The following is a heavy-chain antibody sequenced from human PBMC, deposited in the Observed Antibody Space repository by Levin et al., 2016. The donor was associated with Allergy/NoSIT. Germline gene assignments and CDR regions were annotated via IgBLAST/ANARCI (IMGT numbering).Heavy chain of an antibody. J-gene: IGHJ6*02. CDR3: AAGNGWYWRYYYGMDV. CDR2: IVVGSGNT. D-gene: IGHD6-19*01. Sequence: WVRQAPGQRLEWIGWIVVGSGNTNYAQKFQERVTITRDMSTSTAYMELSSLRSEDTAVYYCAAGNGWYWRYYYGMDVWGQGTTVTVSS. V-gene: IGHV1-58*01.